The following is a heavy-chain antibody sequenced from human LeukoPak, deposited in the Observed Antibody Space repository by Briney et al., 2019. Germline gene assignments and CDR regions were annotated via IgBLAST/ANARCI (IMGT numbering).Heavy chain of an antibody. CDR1: GFTFSSYW. D-gene: IGHD2-15*01. Sequence: GSLRLSCAASGFTFSSYWMSWVRQAPGKGLEWVANIKQDGSEKYYVDYVKGRFTISRDNAKNSLYLQMNSLRAEDTAVYYCARGRRYSIPTPVLRNYYYYMDVWGKGTTVTVSS. CDR2: IKQDGSEK. V-gene: IGHV3-7*04. CDR3: ARGRRYSIPTPVLRNYYYYMDV. J-gene: IGHJ6*03.